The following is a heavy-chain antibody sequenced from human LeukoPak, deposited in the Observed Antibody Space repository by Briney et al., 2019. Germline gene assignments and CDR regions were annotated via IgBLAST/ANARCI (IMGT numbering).Heavy chain of an antibody. V-gene: IGHV3-33*01. Sequence: GRSLRLSCAASGFTFSSSGMHWVRQAPGKGLEWVAVIWFDGSNKYYADSVKGRFTISRDNSKNTLYLQMNSLRAEDTAVYYCARDQSYQGYYGMDVWGQGTTVTVSS. CDR2: IWFDGSNK. D-gene: IGHD2-2*01. CDR3: ARDQSYQGYYGMDV. CDR1: GFTFSSSG. J-gene: IGHJ6*02.